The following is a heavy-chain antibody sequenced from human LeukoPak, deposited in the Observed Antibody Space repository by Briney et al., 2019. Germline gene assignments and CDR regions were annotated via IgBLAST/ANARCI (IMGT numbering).Heavy chain of an antibody. V-gene: IGHV1-69*13. CDR2: IIPIFGTA. D-gene: IGHD2-2*02. CDR3: ARRLLGYCSSTSCYMYYGMDV. Sequence: SVKVSCKASGGTFSSYAISWVRQAPGQGLELMGGIIPIFGTANYAQKFQGRVTITADESTSTAYMELSSLRSEDTAVYYCARRLLGYCSSTSCYMYYGMDVWGKGTTVTVSS. CDR1: GGTFSSYA. J-gene: IGHJ6*04.